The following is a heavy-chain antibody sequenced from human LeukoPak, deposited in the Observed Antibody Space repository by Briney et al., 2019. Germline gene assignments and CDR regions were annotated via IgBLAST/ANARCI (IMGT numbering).Heavy chain of an antibody. D-gene: IGHD6-19*01. V-gene: IGHV4-4*02. CDR2: IRHSGST. CDR1: GGSISSDHW. CDR3: ASKLTAVAGYFDY. J-gene: IGHJ4*02. Sequence: SGTLSLTCAVSGGSISSDHWWSWVRPPPGKGLEWIGEIRHSGSTNYNPSLKSRVTISVDKLKNQFSLKMSSVTAADTAVYYCASKLTAVAGYFDYWGQGTLVTVSS.